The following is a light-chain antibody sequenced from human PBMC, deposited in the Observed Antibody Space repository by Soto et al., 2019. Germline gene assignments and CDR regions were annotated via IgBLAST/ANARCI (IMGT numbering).Light chain of an antibody. J-gene: IGLJ1*01. CDR2: SNT. V-gene: IGLV1-44*01. Sequence: QSVLTQPPSASGTPGQRGTISCSGSSSNIGSNTVNWYQQLPGTAPKLLIYSNTQRPSGVPDRFSSSKSGTSASLAISGLQSEDEADYYCAAWDDSLNGPNYVFGTGTKLTVL. CDR1: SSNIGSNT. CDR3: AAWDDSLNGPNYV.